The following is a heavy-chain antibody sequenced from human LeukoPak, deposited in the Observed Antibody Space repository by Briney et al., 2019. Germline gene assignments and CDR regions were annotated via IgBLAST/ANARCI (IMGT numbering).Heavy chain of an antibody. CDR1: GGSISSSSYY. J-gene: IGHJ4*02. D-gene: IGHD3-22*01. CDR2: IYYSGST. CDR3: ASYNYYDSSGLNYFDY. Sequence: SETLSLTCTVSGGSISSSSYYWGWIRQPPGKGLEWIGSIYYSGSTYYNPSLKSRVTISVDTSKNQFSLKLSSVTAADTAVYYCASYNYYDSSGLNYFDYWGQGTLVTVSS. V-gene: IGHV4-39*01.